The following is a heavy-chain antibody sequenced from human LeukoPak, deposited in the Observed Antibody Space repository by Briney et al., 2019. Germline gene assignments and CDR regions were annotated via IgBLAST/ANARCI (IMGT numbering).Heavy chain of an antibody. CDR2: IIPIFGTA. J-gene: IGHJ3*02. CDR1: GGTFSSYA. CDR3: ATRSYRSSTSCYHAFDI. Sequence: GASVKVSCKASGGTFSSYAISWVRQAPGQGLEWMGGIIPIFGTANYAQKFQGRVTITTDESTSTAYMELSSLRSEDTAVYYCATRSYRSSTSCYHAFDIWGQGTMVTVSS. V-gene: IGHV1-69*05. D-gene: IGHD2-2*01.